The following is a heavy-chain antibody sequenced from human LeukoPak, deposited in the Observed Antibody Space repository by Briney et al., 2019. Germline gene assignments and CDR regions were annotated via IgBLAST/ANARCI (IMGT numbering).Heavy chain of an antibody. CDR2: IHPKSGGT. D-gene: IGHD2-15*01. CDR1: GYTFTGYS. CDR3: ARGGRHGTRWYNWLDP. V-gene: IGHV1-2*02. Sequence: GASVKVSCKASGYTFTGYSIHWVRQAPGQGLEWMGWIHPKSGGTNYAQKFQGRVTMTRNTSINTVYMEVTRLKSDDTAVFYCARGGRHGTRWYNWLDPWGQGTLVTVSS. J-gene: IGHJ5*02.